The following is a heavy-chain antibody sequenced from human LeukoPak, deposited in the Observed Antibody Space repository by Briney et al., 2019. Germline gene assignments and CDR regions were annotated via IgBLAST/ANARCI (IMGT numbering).Heavy chain of an antibody. CDR3: ARFTIVAAAGLDT. CDR1: GGSISSYY. D-gene: IGHD6-13*01. J-gene: IGHJ5*02. V-gene: IGHV4-59*01. Sequence: PSETRSLTCTVSGGSISSYYWSWIRQPPGKGLEWIGYIYYSGSTNYNPSLKSRVTISVDTSKNQFSLKLSSVTAADTAVYYCARFTIVAAAGLDTWGQGTLVTVSS. CDR2: IYYSGST.